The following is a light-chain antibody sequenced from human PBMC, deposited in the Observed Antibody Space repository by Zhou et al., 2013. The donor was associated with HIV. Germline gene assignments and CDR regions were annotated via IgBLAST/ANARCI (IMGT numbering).Light chain of an antibody. J-gene: IGKJ2*01. Sequence: DIQMTQSPSSVSASVGDRVTITCRASQGISSWLAWYQQTPGKAPKLLVYGASRLESGVPSRFSGSGSGTFYTLTISSLQSEDFATYYCQQYDATPYTFGQGTKVEI. CDR3: QQYDATPYT. CDR1: QGISSW. V-gene: IGKV1-NL1*01. CDR2: GAS.